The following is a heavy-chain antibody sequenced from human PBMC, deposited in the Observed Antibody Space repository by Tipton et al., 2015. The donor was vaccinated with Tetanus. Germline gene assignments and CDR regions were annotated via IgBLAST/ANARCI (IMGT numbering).Heavy chain of an antibody. Sequence: CAASGFTFSNYAMHWVRQAPGKGLEWLAVISSDGSVRYYADSMKGRFTISRDNSKNTLSLQLSSLRAEDTAVYYCTKATLGSNSFIIDFWGQGTLVTVSS. V-gene: IGHV3-30*18. J-gene: IGHJ4*02. CDR1: GFTFSNYA. CDR3: TKATLGSNSFIIDF. CDR2: ISSDGSVR. D-gene: IGHD4-23*01.